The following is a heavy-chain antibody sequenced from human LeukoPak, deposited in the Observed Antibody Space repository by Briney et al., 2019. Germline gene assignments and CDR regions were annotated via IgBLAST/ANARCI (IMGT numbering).Heavy chain of an antibody. D-gene: IGHD1-26*01. V-gene: IGHV3-23*01. CDR2: ISGSGDNT. CDR1: GLSFRSYG. J-gene: IGHJ4*02. Sequence: GGSLRLSCEASGLSFRSYGMSWVRQAPGKGLEWVSGISGSGDNTYYTDSVKGRFTISRDNSKNTLYLQMNSLRAEDTAVYYCAKDLEVGRWELIIDYWGQGTLVTVSS. CDR3: AKDLEVGRWELIIDY.